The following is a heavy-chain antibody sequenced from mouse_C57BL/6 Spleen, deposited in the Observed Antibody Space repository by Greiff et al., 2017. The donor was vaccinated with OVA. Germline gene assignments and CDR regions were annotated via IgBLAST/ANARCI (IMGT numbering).Heavy chain of an antibody. D-gene: IGHD2-1*01. V-gene: IGHV5-4*01. J-gene: IGHJ3*01. CDR3: ARDSYGNYGAY. Sequence: EVQLVESGGGLVKPGGSLKLSCAASGFTFSSYAMSWVRQTPEKRLEWVATISDGGSYTYYPDNVKGRFTISRDNAKNNLYLQMSHLKSEDTAMYYCARDSYGNYGAYWGQGTLVTVSA. CDR1: GFTFSSYA. CDR2: ISDGGSYT.